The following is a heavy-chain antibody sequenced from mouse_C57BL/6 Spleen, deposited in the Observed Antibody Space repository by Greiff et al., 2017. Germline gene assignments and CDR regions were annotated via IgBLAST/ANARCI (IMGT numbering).Heavy chain of an antibody. Sequence: QVQLQQPGAELVRPGSSVKLSCKASGYTFTSYWMDWVKQRPGQGLEWIGNIYPSDSETHYNQKFKDKATLTVDKSSSTAYMQLSSLTSEDSAVYYCARRGIYDGYSYYFDYWGQGTTLTVSS. CDR1: GYTFTSYW. CDR3: ARRGIYDGYSYYFDY. J-gene: IGHJ2*01. D-gene: IGHD2-3*01. V-gene: IGHV1-61*01. CDR2: IYPSDSET.